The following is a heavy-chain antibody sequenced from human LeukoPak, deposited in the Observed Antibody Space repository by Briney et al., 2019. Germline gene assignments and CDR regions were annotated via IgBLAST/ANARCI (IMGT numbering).Heavy chain of an antibody. J-gene: IGHJ6*02. V-gene: IGHV4-30-4*01. Sequence: PSQTLSLTCTVSGGSISSGDYYWSWIRQPPGKGLEWIGYIYYSGSTYYNPSLKSRVTISVDTSKNQFSLKLSSVTAADTAVCYCASSSRDYYGSGSYYGPNRYYYGMDVWGQGTTVTVSS. CDR3: ASSSRDYYGSGSYYGPNRYYYGMDV. CDR1: GGSISSGDYY. D-gene: IGHD3-10*01. CDR2: IYYSGST.